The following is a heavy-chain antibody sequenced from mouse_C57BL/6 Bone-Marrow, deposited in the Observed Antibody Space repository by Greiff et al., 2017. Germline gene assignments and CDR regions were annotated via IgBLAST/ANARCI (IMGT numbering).Heavy chain of an antibody. CDR3: TGDYGSYVVYFDV. D-gene: IGHD2-1*01. J-gene: IGHJ1*03. V-gene: IGHV6-3*01. CDR1: GFTFSNYW. CDR2: IRLKSDNYET. Sequence: EVKLMESGGGLVQPGGSMKLSCVASGFTFSNYWMNWVRQSPEKGLEWVAQIRLKSDNYETHYAESGKGRFTNSSNDSKSRFYLQMNNLRADDIGIYYGTGDYGSYVVYFDVWGTGTTVTVSS.